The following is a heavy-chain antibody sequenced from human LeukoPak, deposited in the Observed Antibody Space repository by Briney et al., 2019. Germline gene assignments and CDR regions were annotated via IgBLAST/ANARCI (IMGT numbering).Heavy chain of an antibody. D-gene: IGHD6-13*01. CDR3: AGGSYSGSDY. CDR1: GFTFSSYG. V-gene: IGHV3-23*01. CDR2: ISGSGGST. Sequence: GGSLRLSCAASGFTFSSYGMSWVRQAPGKGLEWVSAISGSGGSTYYADSVKGRFTISRDNSKNTLYLQRNSLRAEDTAVYYCAGGSYSGSDYWGQGTLVTVSS. J-gene: IGHJ4*02.